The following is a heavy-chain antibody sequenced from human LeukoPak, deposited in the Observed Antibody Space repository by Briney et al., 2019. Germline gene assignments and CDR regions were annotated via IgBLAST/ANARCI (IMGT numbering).Heavy chain of an antibody. Sequence: GGSLRLSCVASGFTFSSYSMNWVRQAPGKGLEWVSSISSSSSYIYYADSVKGRFTISRDNAKNSLYLQMNSLRAEDTAVYYCARDFGIAVFGEVSEGAYWGQGTLVTVSS. J-gene: IGHJ4*02. CDR1: GFTFSSYS. CDR2: ISSSSSYI. V-gene: IGHV3-21*01. D-gene: IGHD6-19*01. CDR3: ARDFGIAVFGEVSEGAY.